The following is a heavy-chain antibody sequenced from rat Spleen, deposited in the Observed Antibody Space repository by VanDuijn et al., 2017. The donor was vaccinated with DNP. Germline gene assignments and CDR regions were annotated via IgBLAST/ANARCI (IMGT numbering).Heavy chain of an antibody. CDR3: ARGRLYPHYAMDA. D-gene: IGHD1-2*01. Sequence: EVKLVESGGGLVQPGRSLKLSCAASXXNFNDXWMGWXRQAPXKGLEWIGDINKDSITINYTPSLKDKFTISRDNAQNTLYLQMSKLGSEDTAIYYCARGRLYPHYAMDAWGQGTSVTVSS. V-gene: IGHV4-2*01. CDR2: INKDSITI. J-gene: IGHJ4*01. CDR1: XXNFNDXW.